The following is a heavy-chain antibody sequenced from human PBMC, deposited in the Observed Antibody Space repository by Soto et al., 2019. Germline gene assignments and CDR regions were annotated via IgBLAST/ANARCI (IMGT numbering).Heavy chain of an antibody. D-gene: IGHD1-26*01. Sequence: HPVGSVRLSCAASGFTFSGSAMHWVRQASGKGLEWVGRIRSKANSYATAYAASVKGRFTISRDDSKNTAYLQMNSLKTEDTAVYYCTPSGASRSWGQGTLVTVSS. CDR3: TPSGASRS. CDR2: IRSKANSYAT. CDR1: GFTFSGSA. V-gene: IGHV3-73*01. J-gene: IGHJ5*02.